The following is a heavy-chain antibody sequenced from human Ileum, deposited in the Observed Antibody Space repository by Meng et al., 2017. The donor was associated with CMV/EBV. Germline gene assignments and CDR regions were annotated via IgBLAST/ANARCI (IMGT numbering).Heavy chain of an antibody. CDR3: VRDADSRRWSGYYGWFDP. D-gene: IGHD3-3*01. CDR2: ISVSGDTR. Sequence: GGSLRLSCEASGFRFNSYEMNWVRQAPGKGLEWVSFISVSGDTRYYADSVRGRFTISRDNADNSVFLQMNSLRAEDTAVYYCVRDADSRRWSGYYGWFDPWGQGTLVTVSS. J-gene: IGHJ5*02. V-gene: IGHV3-48*03. CDR1: GFRFNSYE.